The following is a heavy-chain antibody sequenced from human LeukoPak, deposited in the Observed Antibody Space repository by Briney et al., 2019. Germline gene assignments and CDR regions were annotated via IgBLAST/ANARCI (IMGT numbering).Heavy chain of an antibody. V-gene: IGHV3-21*01. CDR3: ARDGVRGFTATTPFDY. Sequence: GGSLRLSCAASGITFSSYSMNWVRQAPGKGLEWVSSISSSSNNIYYADSVKGRFTISRDNAKNSLSLQMNSLRVEDTAVYYCARDGVRGFTATTPFDYWGPGTLVTVPS. D-gene: IGHD4-17*01. CDR1: GITFSSYS. CDR2: ISSSSNNI. J-gene: IGHJ4*02.